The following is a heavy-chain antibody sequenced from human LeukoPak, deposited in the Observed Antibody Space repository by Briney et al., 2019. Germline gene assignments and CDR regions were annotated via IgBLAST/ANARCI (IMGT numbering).Heavy chain of an antibody. CDR3: ASVTGYSDFDY. D-gene: IGHD3-9*01. Sequence: GGSLRLSCAASGFTFRSYSMNWVRQAPGKGLEWVSYISSSNSYIYYADSVKGRFTISRDDVKNSLYLQMNSLRAEDTAVYYCASVTGYSDFDYWGQGTLVTVSS. CDR2: ISSSNSYI. CDR1: GFTFRSYS. J-gene: IGHJ4*02. V-gene: IGHV3-21*01.